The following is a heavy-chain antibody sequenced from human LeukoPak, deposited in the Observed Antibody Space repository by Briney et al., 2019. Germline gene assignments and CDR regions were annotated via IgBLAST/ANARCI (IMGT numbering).Heavy chain of an antibody. CDR3: ARGTPYSSGWYRYGVDY. CDR2: VSYDGSNK. V-gene: IGHV3-30-3*01. CDR1: GFTFSSYA. Sequence: GGSLRLSCAASGFTFSSYAMHWVRQAPGKGLEWVAVVSYDGSNKYYADSVKGRFTISRDNSKNTLYLQMNSLRAEDTAVYYCARGTPYSSGWYRYGVDYWGQGTLVTVSS. J-gene: IGHJ4*02. D-gene: IGHD6-19*01.